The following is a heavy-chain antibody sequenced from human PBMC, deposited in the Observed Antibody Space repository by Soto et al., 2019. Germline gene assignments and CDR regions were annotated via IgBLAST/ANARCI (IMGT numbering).Heavy chain of an antibody. Sequence: SETLSLTCTVSGGSISSSSYYWGLIRQPPGKGLEWIGSVYYSGSTHYNPSLKSRVTISVDTSKNQFSLKLTSVTAADTAVYFCARPGGYDYAFDIWGQGTMVTVSS. D-gene: IGHD5-12*01. CDR2: VYYSGST. CDR3: ARPGGYDYAFDI. J-gene: IGHJ3*02. V-gene: IGHV4-39*01. CDR1: GGSISSSSYY.